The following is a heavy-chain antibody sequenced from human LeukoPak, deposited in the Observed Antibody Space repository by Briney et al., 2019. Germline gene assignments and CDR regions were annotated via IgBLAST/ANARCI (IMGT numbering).Heavy chain of an antibody. CDR1: VYTFTGYY. V-gene: IGHV1-2*02. Sequence: GASVKLSCKASVYTFTGYYMHWVRQAPGQGLEWMGWINPNSGGTNDAQKFQGRVTMTRDTSISTAYMELSRLRSDDTAVYYCARAANLGYCSSTSCPNWFDPWGQGTLVTVSS. J-gene: IGHJ5*02. CDR2: INPNSGGT. CDR3: ARAANLGYCSSTSCPNWFDP. D-gene: IGHD2-2*01.